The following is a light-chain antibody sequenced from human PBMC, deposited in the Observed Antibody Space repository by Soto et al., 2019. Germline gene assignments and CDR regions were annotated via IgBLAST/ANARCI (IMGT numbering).Light chain of an antibody. V-gene: IGLV2-23*01. Sequence: QSVLTRPASVSGSPGQSITISCTGTSSDVGSYNLVSWYQQHPGKATKLMIYEGSKRPSGVSNRFSGSKSGNTASLTISGLQAEDEADYYCCSYAGSSTYVFGTGTKVTVL. J-gene: IGLJ1*01. CDR1: SSDVGSYNL. CDR3: CSYAGSSTYV. CDR2: EGS.